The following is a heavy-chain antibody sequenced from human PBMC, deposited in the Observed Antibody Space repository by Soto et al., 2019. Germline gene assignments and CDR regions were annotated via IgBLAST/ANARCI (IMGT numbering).Heavy chain of an antibody. V-gene: IGHV3-23*01. J-gene: IGHJ6*02. CDR1: GFTFNSYA. CDR3: AKPSPTSYYYGSGSYYPGV. D-gene: IGHD3-10*01. Sequence: GSLRLSCAASGFTFNSYAMSWVRQAPGKGLEWVSAISGSGGSTYYADSVKGRFTISRDNSKNTLYLQMNSLRAEDTAVYYCAKPSPTSYYYGSGSYYPGVWGQGTTVTVSS. CDR2: ISGSGGST.